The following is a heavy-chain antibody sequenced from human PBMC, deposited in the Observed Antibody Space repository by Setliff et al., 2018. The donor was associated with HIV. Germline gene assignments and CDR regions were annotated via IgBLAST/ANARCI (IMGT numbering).Heavy chain of an antibody. CDR3: ARVVSSGWQVDY. Sequence: GGSLRLSCAASRFTFSTYWMSWVRQAPGKGLEWVANIKQDGSEKYYVDSVKGRFTISRDNAKNSLYLQMSSLRVEDTAVYYCARVVSSGWQVDYWGQGTLVTVSS. V-gene: IGHV3-7*01. CDR2: IKQDGSEK. CDR1: RFTFSTYW. D-gene: IGHD6-19*01. J-gene: IGHJ4*02.